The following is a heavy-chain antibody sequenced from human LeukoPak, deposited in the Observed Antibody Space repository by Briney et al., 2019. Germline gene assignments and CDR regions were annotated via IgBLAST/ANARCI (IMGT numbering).Heavy chain of an antibody. V-gene: IGHV3-66*01. CDR2: IYSGGST. CDR1: GFTFSNAW. CDR3: ARDGGHGITLIRFGELLPPYFDY. J-gene: IGHJ4*02. D-gene: IGHD3-10*01. Sequence: GSLRLSCAASGFTFSNAWMSWVRQAPGKGLEWVSVIYSGGSTDYADSVKGRFTISRDNSKNTLYLQMNSLRAEDTAVYYCARDGGHGITLIRFGELLPPYFDYWGQGTLVTVSS.